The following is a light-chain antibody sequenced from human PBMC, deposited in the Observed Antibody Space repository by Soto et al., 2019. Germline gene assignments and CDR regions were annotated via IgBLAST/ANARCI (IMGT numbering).Light chain of an antibody. J-gene: IGKJ4*01. CDR3: QQYNNWALRT. CDR2: GAY. Sequence: ILMTQSPSTLSVSLGESDILPCTGRESVSSHSGWYQQKPGQAPRLLIYGAYSRATGIPARFSGSGSGTEFTLTFSSLQSEDFAVYYCQQYNNWALRTFGGGT. V-gene: IGKV3-15*01. CDR1: ESVSSH.